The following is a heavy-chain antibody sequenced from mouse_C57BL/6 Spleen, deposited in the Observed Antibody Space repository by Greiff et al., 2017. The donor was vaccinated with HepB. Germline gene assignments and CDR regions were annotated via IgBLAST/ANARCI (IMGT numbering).Heavy chain of an antibody. CDR3: AKGDYGDYYAMDY. V-gene: IGHV5-6*01. CDR2: ISSGGSYT. Sequence: EVQRVESGGDLVKPGGSLKLSCAASGFTFSSYGMSWVRQTPDKRLEWVATISSGGSYTYYPDSVKGRFTISRDNAKNTLYLQMSSLKSEDTAMYYCAKGDYGDYYAMDYWGQGTSVTVSS. CDR1: GFTFSSYG. D-gene: IGHD2-4*01. J-gene: IGHJ4*01.